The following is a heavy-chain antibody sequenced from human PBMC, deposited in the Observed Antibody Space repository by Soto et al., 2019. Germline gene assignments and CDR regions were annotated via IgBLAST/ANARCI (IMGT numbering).Heavy chain of an antibody. CDR3: ARRTYYYDSSAWYFDY. CDR2: IYYSGST. V-gene: IGHV4-39*01. CDR1: GGSISSYY. D-gene: IGHD3-22*01. Sequence: SETLSLTCTVSGGSISSYYWSWIRQPPGKGLEWIGSIYYSGSTYYNPSLKSRVTISVDTSKNQFSLKLSSVTAADTAVYYCARRTYYYDSSAWYFDYWGQGTLVTVSS. J-gene: IGHJ4*02.